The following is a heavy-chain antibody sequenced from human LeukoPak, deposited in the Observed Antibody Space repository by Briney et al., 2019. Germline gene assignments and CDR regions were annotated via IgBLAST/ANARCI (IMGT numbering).Heavy chain of an antibody. CDR3: ARSYYSDSSGYYFDY. D-gene: IGHD3-22*01. V-gene: IGHV5-51*01. J-gene: IGHJ4*02. CDR2: IYPGDSDT. CDR1: GYSFTGYW. Sequence: GESLKISCKGSGYSFTGYWIGWVRQMPGKGLEWMGIIYPGDSDTKYSPSFQGQVTISADKSINTAYLQWSSLKASDTAMYCCARSYYSDSSGYYFDYWGQGTLVTVSS.